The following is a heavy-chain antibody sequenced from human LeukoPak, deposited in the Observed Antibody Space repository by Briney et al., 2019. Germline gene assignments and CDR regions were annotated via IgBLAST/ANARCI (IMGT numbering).Heavy chain of an antibody. V-gene: IGHV1-2*02. J-gene: IGHJ4*02. Sequence: ASVKVSCKASGYTFTGHYMHWVRQAPGQGLEWMGWINPNSGGTNYAQRFQGRVTVTRDTSTSTVYIALSSLRSEDTAVYYCARSSPPAYYDFWNGYLDYWGQGTLVTVSS. CDR2: INPNSGGT. CDR3: ARSSPPAYYDFWNGYLDY. D-gene: IGHD3-3*01. CDR1: GYTFTGHY.